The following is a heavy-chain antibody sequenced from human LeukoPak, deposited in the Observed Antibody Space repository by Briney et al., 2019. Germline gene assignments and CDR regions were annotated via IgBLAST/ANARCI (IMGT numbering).Heavy chain of an antibody. CDR2: IKQGGSEK. Sequence: RPGGSLRLSCAASGFTFSNYWITWVRQAPGKGLEWVANIKQGGSEKHYVDSVKGQFTISRDDAKNSLYLQMNSLRIEDTAVYYCAREGQQSYGMDVWGQGTTVTVSS. D-gene: IGHD6-13*01. CDR3: AREGQQSYGMDV. J-gene: IGHJ6*02. V-gene: IGHV3-7*05. CDR1: GFTFSNYW.